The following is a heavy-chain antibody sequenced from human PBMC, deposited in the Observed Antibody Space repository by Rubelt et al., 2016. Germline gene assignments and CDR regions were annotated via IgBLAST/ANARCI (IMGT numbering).Heavy chain of an antibody. D-gene: IGHD1-26*01. CDR2: IRSKANSYAT. CDR3: ARDLEVGADY. Sequence: EVQLVESGGGLVQPGGSLKLSCAASGFTFSGSAMHWVRQASGKGLEWVGRIRSKANSYATAYAASVKGRFTISRDDSKNSLYLQMNSLKTEDTAVYYCARDLEVGADYWGQGTLVTVSS. V-gene: IGHV3-73*01. J-gene: IGHJ4*02. CDR1: GFTFSGSA.